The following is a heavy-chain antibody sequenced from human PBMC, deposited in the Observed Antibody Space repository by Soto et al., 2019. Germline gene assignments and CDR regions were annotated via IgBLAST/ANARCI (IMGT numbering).Heavy chain of an antibody. D-gene: IGHD3-22*01. V-gene: IGHV1-69*13. Sequence: SVKVSCKASGGTFNNYAISWVRQAPGQGLEWVGGIIPNVDAANYAQKLQGRVTIAADESAGTAYMELSRLRSEDTAVYYCAKGSYYDDSSAYDTPGFYYYYFGLDVWGQGTTVTVSS. CDR3: AKGSYYDDSSAYDTPGFYYYYFGLDV. CDR1: GGTFNNYA. CDR2: IIPNVDAA. J-gene: IGHJ6*02.